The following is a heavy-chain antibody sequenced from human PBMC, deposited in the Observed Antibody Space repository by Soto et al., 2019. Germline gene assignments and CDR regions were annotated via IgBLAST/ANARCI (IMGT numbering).Heavy chain of an antibody. V-gene: IGHV3-21*01. D-gene: IGHD2-15*01. J-gene: IGHJ4*02. CDR3: ARGRSLNTNMDY. CDR1: GFTFSSYS. CDR2: ISSSRGYT. Sequence: EVQLLESGGGLVKPGGSLRLSCAASGFTFSSYSMNWVRQAPGKGLEWVSSISSSRGYTSYADSVKGRFTISRDNAKNSLYLQIDSLRAEDTAVYYCARGRSLNTNMDYWGQGALVTVSS.